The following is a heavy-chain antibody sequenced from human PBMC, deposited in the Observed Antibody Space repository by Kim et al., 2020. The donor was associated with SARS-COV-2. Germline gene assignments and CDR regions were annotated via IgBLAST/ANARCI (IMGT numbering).Heavy chain of an antibody. CDR2: IYYSGST. D-gene: IGHD3-16*01. Sequence: SETLSLTCTVSGGSITSGYYYWSWIRQHPGTGLEWIGYIYYSGSTYYNPSLKSRVTMSLDTSKNHFSLKLSSVTAADTAVYFCARDGAMVTFGGVMSPF. CDR3: ARDGAMVTFGGVMSPF. V-gene: IGHV4-31*03. J-gene: IGHJ3*01. CDR1: GGSITSGYYY.